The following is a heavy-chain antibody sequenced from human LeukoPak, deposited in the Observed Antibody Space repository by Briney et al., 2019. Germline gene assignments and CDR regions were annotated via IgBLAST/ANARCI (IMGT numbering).Heavy chain of an antibody. CDR3: ARGPYSGYLDY. V-gene: IGHV1-18*01. Sequence: ASVKVSCKASNYTFTSYGISWVRQAPGQGLEWMAWINAYNGDTNYAQKLQGRVTLTTDTSTSTAYMELRSLRSDDTAVYYCARGPYSGYLDYWGQGTLVTVSS. D-gene: IGHD5-12*01. J-gene: IGHJ4*02. CDR2: INAYNGDT. CDR1: NYTFTSYG.